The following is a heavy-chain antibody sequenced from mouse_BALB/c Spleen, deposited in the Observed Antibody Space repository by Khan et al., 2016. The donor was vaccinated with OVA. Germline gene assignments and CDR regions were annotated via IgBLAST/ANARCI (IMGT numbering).Heavy chain of an antibody. CDR1: GFNIKDTY. J-gene: IGHJ1*01. CDR2: IAPANGVT. CDR3: VHHTYDPRNFDV. D-gene: IGHD2-3*01. V-gene: IGHV14-3*02. Sequence: VRLQQSGTELVKPGASVKLSCTASGFNIKDTYMHWVQQRPEQGLEWIGRIAPANGVTKYDPKFQGRATITADTSSNTSYLQLTSLTSEDTAVYDGVHHTYDPRNFDVWGAGTTVTVSS.